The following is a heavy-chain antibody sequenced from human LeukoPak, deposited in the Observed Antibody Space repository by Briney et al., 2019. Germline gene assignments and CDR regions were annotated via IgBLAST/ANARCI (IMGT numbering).Heavy chain of an antibody. CDR3: ARPSADGSSWFDFDY. J-gene: IGHJ4*02. V-gene: IGHV5-51*01. CDR1: GYSFATYW. Sequence: GESLKISCKGSGYSFATYWIGWVRQKPGKGLEWMGTIYPGDSDTRYSPSFQGQVTISADKSISTAYLQWSSLKASDTAMYYCARPSADGSSWFDFDYWGQGTLVTVSS. CDR2: IYPGDSDT. D-gene: IGHD6-13*01.